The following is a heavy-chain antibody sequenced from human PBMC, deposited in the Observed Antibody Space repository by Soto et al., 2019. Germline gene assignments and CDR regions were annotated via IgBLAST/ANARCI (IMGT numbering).Heavy chain of an antibody. CDR3: ARQSYPRGPYYYYRMDV. J-gene: IGHJ6*02. Sequence: QLQLQESGPGLVKPSETLSLTCTVSGGSISSSSYYWGWIRQPPGKGLEWIGSIYYSGSTYYNPSLKSRITISVDTFKNQFSLKLSSVTAADPAVYYCARQSYPRGPYYYYRMDVWGQGTTVTVSS. CDR1: GGSISSSSYY. CDR2: IYYSGST. V-gene: IGHV4-39*01. D-gene: IGHD3-16*02.